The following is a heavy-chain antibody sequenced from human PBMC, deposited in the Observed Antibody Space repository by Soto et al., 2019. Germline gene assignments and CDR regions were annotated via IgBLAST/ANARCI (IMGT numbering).Heavy chain of an antibody. D-gene: IGHD3-10*01. CDR3: AKNNLLWFGELLSPPPGYYGMDV. V-gene: IGHV3-23*01. CDR2: ISGSGGST. Sequence: GGSLRLSCAASGFTFSSYAMSWVRQAPGKGLEWVSAISGSGGSTYYADSVKGRFTISRDNSKNTLYLQMNSLRAEDTAVYYCAKNNLLWFGELLSPPPGYYGMDVWGQGTTVTVSS. CDR1: GFTFSSYA. J-gene: IGHJ6*02.